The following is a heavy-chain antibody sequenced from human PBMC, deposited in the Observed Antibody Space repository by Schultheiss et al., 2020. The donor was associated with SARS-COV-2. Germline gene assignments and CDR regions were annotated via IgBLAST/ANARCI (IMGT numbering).Heavy chain of an antibody. CDR1: GFTFSSYW. Sequence: GGSLRLSCAASGFTFSSYWMHWVRQAPGKGLVWVSGISGSGGSTYYADSVKGRFTISRDNSKNTLYLQMNSLRAEDTAVYYCASASRDYGDYYGMDVWGQGTTVTVSS. J-gene: IGHJ6*02. D-gene: IGHD4-17*01. CDR3: ASASRDYGDYYGMDV. CDR2: ISGSGGST. V-gene: IGHV3-23*01.